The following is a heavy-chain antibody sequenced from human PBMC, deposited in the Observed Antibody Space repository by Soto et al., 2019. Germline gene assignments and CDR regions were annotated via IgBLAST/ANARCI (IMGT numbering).Heavy chain of an antibody. CDR1: GYTFSGYY. CDR3: KREKDWNPRDFYFDS. V-gene: IGHV1-2*02. Sequence: ASVKVSCKASGYTFSGYYIHWVRQAPGQGLEWMAWINPNNGGTNFAQKFQGRVTMTRDTSISTAYMELSRLRSDDTAIYYCKREKDWNPRDFYFDSWGQGTVVTVSS. J-gene: IGHJ4*02. CDR2: INPNNGGT. D-gene: IGHD1-1*01.